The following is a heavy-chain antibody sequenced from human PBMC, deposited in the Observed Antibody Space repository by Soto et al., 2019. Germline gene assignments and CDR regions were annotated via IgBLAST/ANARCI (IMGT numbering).Heavy chain of an antibody. D-gene: IGHD2-15*01. V-gene: IGHV4-4*02. Sequence: QVQLQESGPGLVEPSGTLSLTCGVSGDSFSSSNWWTWVRQPPGKGLEWIGDILHTGHTDYSPSLGSRLTISIDSSKKEFSLTLTSVTATDTAIYYCARSPRRVDGKWYLDYWGQGVLVTVSS. CDR2: ILHTGHT. J-gene: IGHJ4*02. CDR3: ARSPRRVDGKWYLDY. CDR1: GDSFSSSNW.